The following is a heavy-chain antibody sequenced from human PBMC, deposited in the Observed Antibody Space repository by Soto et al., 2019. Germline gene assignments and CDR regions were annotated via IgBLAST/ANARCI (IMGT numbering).Heavy chain of an antibody. D-gene: IGHD3-3*01. CDR2: ISSSGSTI. Sequence: EVQLVESGGGLVQPGGSLRLSCAASGFTFSSYEMNWVRQAPGKGLEWVSYISSSGSTIYYADSVKGRFTISRDNAKNSLYLQMNSLRAEDTAVYYCARALGRDFWSGYPYYGMDVWGQGTTVTVSS. CDR1: GFTFSSYE. V-gene: IGHV3-48*03. CDR3: ARALGRDFWSGYPYYGMDV. J-gene: IGHJ6*02.